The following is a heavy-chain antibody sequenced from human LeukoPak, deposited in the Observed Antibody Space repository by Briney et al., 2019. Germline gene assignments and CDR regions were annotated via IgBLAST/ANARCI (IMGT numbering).Heavy chain of an antibody. CDR3: ARAQLNVNWFDP. CDR1: GGTFSSYT. Sequence: SVKVSCKASGGTFSSYTISWVRQAPGQGLEWMGRIIPILGIANYAQKFQGRVTITADKSTSTAYMELSSLRSEDTAVYYCARAQLNVNWFDPWGQGTLVTVSS. D-gene: IGHD1-1*01. V-gene: IGHV1-69*02. CDR2: IIPILGIA. J-gene: IGHJ5*02.